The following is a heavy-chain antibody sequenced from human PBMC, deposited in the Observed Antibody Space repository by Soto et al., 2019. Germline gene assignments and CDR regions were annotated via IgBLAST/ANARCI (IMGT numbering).Heavy chain of an antibody. CDR3: TTDHQPVRYYDFWSGRTPDY. CDR2: IKSNSDGATT. D-gene: IGHD3-3*01. J-gene: IGHJ4*02. Sequence: SGGSLRLSCAASGFTSSDAWMSWVRQAPGKGLEWVGRIKSNSDGATTDYAAPVKGRFTISRDDSKNTLYLQMNSLKTEDTAVYYCTTDHQPVRYYDFWSGRTPDYWGQGTLVTVSS. V-gene: IGHV3-15*01. CDR1: GFTSSDAW.